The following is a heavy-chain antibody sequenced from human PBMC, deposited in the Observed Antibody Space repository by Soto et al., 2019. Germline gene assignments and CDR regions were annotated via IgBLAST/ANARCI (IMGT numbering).Heavy chain of an antibody. CDR3: ARAVGIAAAGTAY. V-gene: IGHV1-3*01. CDR1: GYTFTSYA. CDR2: INAGNGNT. D-gene: IGHD6-13*01. Sequence: ASVKVSCKASGYTFTSYAMHWVRQAPGQRLEWMGWINAGNGNTKYSQKFQGRVTITRDTSASTAYMELSSLRSEDTAVYYCARAVGIAAAGTAYWGQGTLVTVSS. J-gene: IGHJ4*02.